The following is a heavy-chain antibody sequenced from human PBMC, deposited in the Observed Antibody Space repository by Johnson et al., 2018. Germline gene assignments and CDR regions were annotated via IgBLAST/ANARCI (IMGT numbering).Heavy chain of an antibody. Sequence: VQLVESGGGLVQPGGSLRLSCAASGFTFSTYSMNWVRQAPGKGLEWVSYISRSGSTIYYADSVKGRFTISRDNAKNALYLQMNSLRDEDTAVYYCARFDAYGDYWGQGTLVTGAS. D-gene: IGHD2/OR15-2a*01. J-gene: IGHJ4*02. CDR1: GFTFSTYS. CDR3: ARFDAYGDY. V-gene: IGHV3-48*02. CDR2: ISRSGSTI.